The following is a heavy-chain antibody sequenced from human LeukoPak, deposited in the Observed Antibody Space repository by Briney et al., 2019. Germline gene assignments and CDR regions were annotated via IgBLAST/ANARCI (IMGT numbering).Heavy chain of an antibody. CDR2: TSSDLNVK. V-gene: IGHV3-30-3*01. CDR3: AREGYYGSGSPPSLYFDH. CDR1: GFTFRNYV. Sequence: GGSLRLSCAASGFTFRNYVIHWVRQAPGKGLEWVAVTSSDLNVKLYADSVKGRFTISRDNSKSTLYLQMNSLRPEDTAIYYCAREGYYGSGSPPSLYFDHWGQGTLVTVSS. J-gene: IGHJ4*02. D-gene: IGHD3-10*01.